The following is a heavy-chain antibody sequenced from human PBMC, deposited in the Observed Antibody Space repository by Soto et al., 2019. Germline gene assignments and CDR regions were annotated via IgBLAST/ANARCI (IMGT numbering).Heavy chain of an antibody. CDR2: INPNSGGT. CDR3: ARGNPLLWFGELSGGDYYYYMDV. J-gene: IGHJ6*03. Sequence: GASVKVSCKASGYTFTGYYMHWVRQAPGQGLEWMGWINPNSGGTNYAQKFQGWVTMTRDTSISTAYMELSRLRSDDTAVYYCARGNPLLWFGELSGGDYYYYMDVWGKGTTVTVSS. CDR1: GYTFTGYY. V-gene: IGHV1-2*04. D-gene: IGHD3-10*01.